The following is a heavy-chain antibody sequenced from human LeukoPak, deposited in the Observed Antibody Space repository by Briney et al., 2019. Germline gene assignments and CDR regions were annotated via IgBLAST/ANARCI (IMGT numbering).Heavy chain of an antibody. V-gene: IGHV4-4*07. CDR3: ARDLVVADAFDY. D-gene: IGHD2-15*01. CDR1: GGSISSYY. Sequence: SETLSLTCTVSGGSISSYYWSWIRQPAGKGLEWIGRIYTSGSTNYNLSLKSRVTMSVDTSKNQFSLKLSSVTAADTAVYYCARDLVVADAFDYWGQGTLVTVSS. J-gene: IGHJ4*02. CDR2: IYTSGST.